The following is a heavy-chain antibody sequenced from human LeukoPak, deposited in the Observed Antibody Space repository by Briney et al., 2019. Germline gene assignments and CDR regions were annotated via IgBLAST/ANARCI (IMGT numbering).Heavy chain of an antibody. D-gene: IGHD3-10*01. J-gene: IGHJ2*01. CDR3: ARVGDHYDWYLDL. V-gene: IGHV3-53*01. CDR1: GFSVSTNY. CDR2: LCSGSTT. Sequence: GRSLTLSCTASGFSVSTNYMNWVRQAPGKGLEWVSILCSGSTTYSTDSAKGRFTISRDYSRNTLYIHIPNLRAEDTAVYSCARVGDHYDWYLDLCGRGSLRTVSS.